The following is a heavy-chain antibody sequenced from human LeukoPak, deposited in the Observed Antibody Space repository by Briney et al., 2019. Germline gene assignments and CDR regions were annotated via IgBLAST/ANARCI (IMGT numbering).Heavy chain of an antibody. CDR2: IIPIFGTA. CDR3: ARDSYSSSRNDY. Sequence: ASVKVSCKASGGTFSSYAISWVRQAPGQGLEWMGGIIPIFGTANYAQKFQGRVTITADKSTSTAYMELSSLRSEDTAVYYCARDSYSSSRNDYWGQGTLVTVSS. J-gene: IGHJ4*02. CDR1: GGTFSSYA. V-gene: IGHV1-69*06. D-gene: IGHD6-13*01.